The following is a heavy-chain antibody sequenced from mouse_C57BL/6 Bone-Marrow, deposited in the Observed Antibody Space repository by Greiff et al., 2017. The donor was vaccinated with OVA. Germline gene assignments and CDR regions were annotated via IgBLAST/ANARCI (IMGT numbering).Heavy chain of an antibody. V-gene: IGHV5-2*01. CDR1: EYEFPSHD. CDR2: INSDGGST. J-gene: IGHJ4*01. Sequence: EVQVVESGGGLVQPGESLKLSCESNEYEFPSHDMSWVRKTPEKRLELVAAINSDGGSTYYPDTMERRFIISRDNTKKTLYLQMSSLRSEDTALDYCARHLLWLRRKGYYAMDYWGQGTSVTVSS. D-gene: IGHD2-2*01. CDR3: ARHLLWLRRKGYYAMDY.